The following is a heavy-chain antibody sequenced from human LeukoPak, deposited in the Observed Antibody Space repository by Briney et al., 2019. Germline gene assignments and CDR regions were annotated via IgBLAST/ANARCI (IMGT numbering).Heavy chain of an antibody. D-gene: IGHD1-26*01. Sequence: SETLSLTCTVSGGSISSYYCSWIRQPAGKGLEWIGRIYTSGSTNYNPSLKSRVTMSVDTSKNQFSLKLNSVTAADTAVYYCARTETGVGATDYWGQGTLVTVSS. V-gene: IGHV4-4*07. CDR1: GGSISSYY. CDR2: IYTSGST. J-gene: IGHJ4*02. CDR3: ARTETGVGATDY.